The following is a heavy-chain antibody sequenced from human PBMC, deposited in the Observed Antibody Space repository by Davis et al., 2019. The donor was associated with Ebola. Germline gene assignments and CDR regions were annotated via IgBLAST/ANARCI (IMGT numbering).Heavy chain of an antibody. CDR2: ISYDGSNK. Sequence: GGSLRLSCAASGFTFSSYAMHWVRQAPGKGLEWVAVISYDGSNKYYADSVKGRFTISRDNSKSTLFLRLNNLRAEDTAVYHCAKDLDFGGNSNAFDIWGQGTMVTVSS. CDR3: AKDLDFGGNSNAFDI. J-gene: IGHJ3*02. CDR1: GFTFSSYA. D-gene: IGHD4-23*01. V-gene: IGHV3-30*04.